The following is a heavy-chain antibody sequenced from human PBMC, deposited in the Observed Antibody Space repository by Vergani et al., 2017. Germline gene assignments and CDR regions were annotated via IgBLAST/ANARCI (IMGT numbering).Heavy chain of an antibody. CDR1: GGSINSHNYY. Sequence: QVQLQESGPGLVKPSQTLSLTCTVSGGSINSHNYYWSWIRQPAGKGLEWIGRVYSSGSTHYNPSLKSRVTISVDTSKNQFSLQLRSVTAADTAVYFCARGNSSSWPLDYWGQGTLVTVSS. CDR2: VYSSGST. J-gene: IGHJ4*02. V-gene: IGHV4-61*02. D-gene: IGHD6-13*01. CDR3: ARGNSSSWPLDY.